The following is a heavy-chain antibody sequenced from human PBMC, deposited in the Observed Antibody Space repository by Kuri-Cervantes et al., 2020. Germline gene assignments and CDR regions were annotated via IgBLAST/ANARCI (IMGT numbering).Heavy chain of an antibody. CDR2: IYYSGST. Sequence: GSLRLSCTVSGGSISSYYWSWIRRPPGKGLEWIGYIYYSGSTNYNPSLKSRVTISVDTSKNQFSLKLSSVTAADTAVYYCASMTGLEIGFDYWGQGTLVTVSS. CDR3: ASMTGLEIGFDY. CDR1: GGSISSYY. J-gene: IGHJ4*02. V-gene: IGHV4-59*13. D-gene: IGHD1-1*01.